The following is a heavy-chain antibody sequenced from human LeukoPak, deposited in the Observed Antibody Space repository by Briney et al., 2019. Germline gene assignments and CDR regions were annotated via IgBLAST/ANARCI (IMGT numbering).Heavy chain of an antibody. V-gene: IGHV4-38-2*02. CDR2: IFYSGNT. D-gene: IGHD4-17*01. CDR1: GYSINDGYY. J-gene: IGHJ5*02. CDR3: ARVRGQRYGDLPPFDP. Sequence: SETLSLTCTVSGYSINDGYYWGWIRQPPGKGLEWIGNIFYSGNTYSNPSLKSRVSISVDTSKNQFSLKLNSVTAADTAVYYCARVRGQRYGDLPPFDPWGQGTLVTVSS.